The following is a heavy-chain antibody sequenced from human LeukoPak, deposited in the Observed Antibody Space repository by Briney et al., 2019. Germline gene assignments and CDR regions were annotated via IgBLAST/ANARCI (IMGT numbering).Heavy chain of an antibody. CDR1: GFTFSSYA. D-gene: IGHD3-10*01. Sequence: GRSLRLSCAASGFTFSSYAMHWVRQAPGKGLEWVAVISYDGSNKYYADSVKGRFTISRDNSKNTLYLQMNSLRAEDTSVYYCASHPGRRITMVRGVMGWFDPWGQGTLVTVSS. CDR3: ASHPGRRITMVRGVMGWFDP. V-gene: IGHV3-30*01. CDR2: ISYDGSNK. J-gene: IGHJ5*02.